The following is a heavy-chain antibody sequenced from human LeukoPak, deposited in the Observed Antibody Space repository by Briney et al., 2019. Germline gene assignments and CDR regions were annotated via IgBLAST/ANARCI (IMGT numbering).Heavy chain of an antibody. Sequence: PGGSLRLSCAASGFTLSDYYMSWIRQAPGKGLEWVSYSSSSGSTIYYADSVKGRFAISRDNAKNSLYLQMNSLRAEDTGAYYCARRRDFIDYWGQGTLVTVSS. CDR1: GFTLSDYY. CDR2: SSSSGSTI. D-gene: IGHD3/OR15-3a*01. CDR3: ARRRDFIDY. V-gene: IGHV3-11*01. J-gene: IGHJ4*02.